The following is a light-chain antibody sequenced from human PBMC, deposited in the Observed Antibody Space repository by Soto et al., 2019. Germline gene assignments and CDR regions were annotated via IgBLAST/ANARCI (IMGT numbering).Light chain of an antibody. Sequence: IVMTQAPATLSVSPGQRATLSCRASQSVSSNLAWYQQKPGQAPRLLIYGASTRATGIPARFSGSGSGTEFTLTISSLQSEDFAVYYCQQYNNWPPRTFGQRTKVDIK. J-gene: IGKJ1*01. CDR3: QQYNNWPPRT. CDR1: QSVSSN. V-gene: IGKV3-15*01. CDR2: GAS.